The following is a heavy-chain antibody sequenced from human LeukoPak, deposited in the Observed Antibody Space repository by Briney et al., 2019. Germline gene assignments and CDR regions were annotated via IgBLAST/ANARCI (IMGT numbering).Heavy chain of an antibody. D-gene: IGHD3-10*01. CDR2: IRGSGGGT. J-gene: IGHJ4*02. V-gene: IGHV3-23*01. CDR3: ARRGIVVRGFLIGLHKQAYYFDY. CDR1: GFTLSNYD. Sequence: PGGSLRLLCAASGFTLSNYDMIWVRQAPGRGLEWVSGIRGSGGGTYYADSVKGRFTVSRDNSKNTLYLQMNSLRAEDTAVYYCARRGIVVRGFLIGLHKQAYYFDYWGQGALVTVSS.